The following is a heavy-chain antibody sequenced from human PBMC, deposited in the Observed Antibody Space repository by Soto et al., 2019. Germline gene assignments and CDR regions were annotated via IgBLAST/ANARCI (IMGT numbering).Heavy chain of an antibody. CDR3: ARGTLGYCSGGSCSDAFDI. Sequence: EVQLVQSGAEVKKPGESLKISCKGSGYSFTSYWIGWVRQMPGKGLEWMGIIYPGDSDTRYSPSFQGQVTISADKSISTAYLQWSSLKASDTAMYYCARGTLGYCSGGSCSDAFDIWGQGTMVTVSS. V-gene: IGHV5-51*03. CDR1: GYSFTSYW. CDR2: IYPGDSDT. D-gene: IGHD2-15*01. J-gene: IGHJ3*02.